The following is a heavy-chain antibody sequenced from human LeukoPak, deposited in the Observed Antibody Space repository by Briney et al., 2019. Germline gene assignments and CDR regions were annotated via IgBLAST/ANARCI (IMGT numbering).Heavy chain of an antibody. CDR2: IIPIFGTA. CDR3: ALARGYYYDSSGYSLGY. CDR1: GGTFSSYA. J-gene: IGHJ4*02. V-gene: IGHV1-69*13. D-gene: IGHD3-22*01. Sequence: ASVKVSCKASGGTFSSYAISWVRQAPGQGLEWMGGIIPIFGTANYAQKFQGRVTITVDESTSTAYMELSSLRSEDTAVYYCALARGYYYDSSGYSLGYWGQGTLVTVSS.